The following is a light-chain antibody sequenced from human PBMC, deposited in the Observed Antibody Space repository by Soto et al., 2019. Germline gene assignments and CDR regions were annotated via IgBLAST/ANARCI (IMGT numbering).Light chain of an antibody. CDR2: DAS. CDR3: QQYNSPVT. Sequence: DIQMTQSPSTLSASVGDRVTITCRASQSISSWLAWYQQKPGKAPKLLIYDASSLESGVPSRFSGSGSGTEFTLTISSLQPDDFATYYCQQYNSPVTFGQGNKVEIK. CDR1: QSISSW. V-gene: IGKV1-5*01. J-gene: IGKJ1*01.